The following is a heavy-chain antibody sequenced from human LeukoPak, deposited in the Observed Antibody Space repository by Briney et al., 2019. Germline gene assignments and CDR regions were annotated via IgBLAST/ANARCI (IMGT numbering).Heavy chain of an antibody. CDR1: GGSFSGYY. Sequence: SETLSLTCAVYGGSFSGYYWSWIRQPPGKGLEWIGEINHSGSTNYNPSLKSRVTISVDTSKNQFSLKLSSVTAADTAVYYCARDATVTKSFDYWGQGTLVTVSS. CDR2: INHSGST. CDR3: ARDATVTKSFDY. J-gene: IGHJ4*02. V-gene: IGHV4-34*01. D-gene: IGHD4-17*01.